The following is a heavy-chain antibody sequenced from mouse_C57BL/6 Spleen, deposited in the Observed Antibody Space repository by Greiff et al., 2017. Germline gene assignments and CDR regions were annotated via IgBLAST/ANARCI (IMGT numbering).Heavy chain of an antibody. J-gene: IGHJ2*01. CDR3: ARYFLYYFDY. CDR1: GYAFSSYW. V-gene: IGHV1-80*01. CDR2: ISPGAGDT. Sequence: HVQLQPSGAELVKPGASVQLSCTASGYAFSSYWLTWVKQRPGQGLEWIGQISPGAGDTNYNGQFKGQATLPADKSSSTAYMQLSSLTSEDSAVYFCARYFLYYFDYWGQGTTLTVAS.